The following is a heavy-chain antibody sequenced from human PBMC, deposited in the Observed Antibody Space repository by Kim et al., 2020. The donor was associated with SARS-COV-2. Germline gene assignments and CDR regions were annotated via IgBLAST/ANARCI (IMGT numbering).Heavy chain of an antibody. CDR3: TSSARMDY. CDR1: GFTFSDTW. CDR2: IKIKTDGKTT. V-gene: IGHV3-15*01. Sequence: GGSLRLSCVGYGFTFSDTWISWVRQAPGKGLEWVGRIKIKTDGKTTECAAPVKGRFTVSRDDSKNMLYLQMNSLKSEDTAVYYCTSSARMDYWGQGTLVIVSS. D-gene: IGHD2-2*01. J-gene: IGHJ4*02.